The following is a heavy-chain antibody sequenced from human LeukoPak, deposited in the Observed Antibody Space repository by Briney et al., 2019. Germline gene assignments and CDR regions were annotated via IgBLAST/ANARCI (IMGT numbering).Heavy chain of an antibody. D-gene: IGHD3-10*01. V-gene: IGHV4-61*02. CDR3: ARVTGDRGPPYYYGSGKGAHIDY. Sequence: SQTLSLTCTVSGGSISSGSYYWSWIRQPAGKGLEWIGRIYTSGSTNYNPSLKSRVTISVDTSKNQFSLKLSSVTAADTAVYYCARVTGDRGPPYYYGSGKGAHIDYWGQGTLVTVSS. CDR1: GGSISSGSYY. J-gene: IGHJ4*02. CDR2: IYTSGST.